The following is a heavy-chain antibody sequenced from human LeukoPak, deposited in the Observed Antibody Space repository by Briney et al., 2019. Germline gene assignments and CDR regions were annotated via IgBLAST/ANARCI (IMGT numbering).Heavy chain of an antibody. D-gene: IGHD3-22*01. V-gene: IGHV1-3*01. CDR3: ARGSSGYPRYFDY. CDR1: GYTFISYA. Sequence: ASVKVSCKASGYTFISYAMHWVRQAPGQRLEWMGWINGGNGNTKDSQKFQGRVTITRDTSASTAYMELSSLRSEDTAVYYCARGSSGYPRYFDYWGQGTLVTVSS. J-gene: IGHJ4*02. CDR2: INGGNGNT.